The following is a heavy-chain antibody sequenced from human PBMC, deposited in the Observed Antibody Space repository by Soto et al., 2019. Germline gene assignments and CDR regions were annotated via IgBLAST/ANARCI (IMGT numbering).Heavy chain of an antibody. CDR3: AGDLVSGSGSLGH. J-gene: IGHJ4*02. Sequence: VQLGEFGGGIVQPGGSLRLSCVASGFTFSTYWMHWVRQAPGKGLVWVSRIRGDGNDANYADSVRGRFSISRDNAKSTLYLQMNSLRAEDTAVYYCAGDLVSGSGSLGHWGQGTLVTVSS. CDR1: GFTFSTYW. CDR2: IRGDGNDA. V-gene: IGHV3-74*01. D-gene: IGHD3-10*01.